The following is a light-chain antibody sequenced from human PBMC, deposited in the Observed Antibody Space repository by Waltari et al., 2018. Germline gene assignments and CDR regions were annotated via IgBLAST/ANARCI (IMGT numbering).Light chain of an antibody. CDR1: NIESNS. V-gene: IGLV3-21*01. Sequence: SYVLTQPPSVSVAPGETARLTCGGHNIESNSAHWYRQRPGQAPVLVISYDSERPSGIPDRLSGSNSGNTATLTISRVEAGDEADYYCQVWDANTDPGVFGTGTEVTVL. CDR3: QVWDANTDPGV. J-gene: IGLJ1*01. CDR2: YDS.